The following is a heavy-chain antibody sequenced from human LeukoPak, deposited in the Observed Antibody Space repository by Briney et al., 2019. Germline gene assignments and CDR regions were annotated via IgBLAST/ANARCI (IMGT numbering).Heavy chain of an antibody. CDR2: FDPEDGET. D-gene: IGHD6-19*01. J-gene: IGHJ4*02. CDR3: ATAAGSGWYPYFDY. Sequence: ASVKVSCKVSGYTLSELSMHWVRQAPGKGLEWMGGFDPEDGETIYAQEFQGRVTMTEDTSTDTAYMELSSLRSEDTAVYYCATAAGSGWYPYFDYWGQGTLVTVSS. V-gene: IGHV1-24*01. CDR1: GYTLSELS.